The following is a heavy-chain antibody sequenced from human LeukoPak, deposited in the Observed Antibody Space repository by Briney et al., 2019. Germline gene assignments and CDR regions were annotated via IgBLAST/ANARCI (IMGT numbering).Heavy chain of an antibody. D-gene: IGHD4-17*01. CDR2: IKTKANNYAT. CDR1: GFTFSGSA. J-gene: IGHJ4*02. Sequence: GGFLRLSCAASGFTFSGSAIHWVRQASGKGLEWVGRIKTKANNYATAYAASVKGRFTISRDDSQNTAYLRMSSLKTEDTAVYYCSRHRGNRDDYGDYFDYWGQGTLVTVSS. CDR3: SRHRGNRDDYGDYFDY. V-gene: IGHV3-73*01.